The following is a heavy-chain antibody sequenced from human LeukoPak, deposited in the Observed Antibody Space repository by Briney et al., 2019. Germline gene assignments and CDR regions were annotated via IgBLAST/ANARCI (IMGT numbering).Heavy chain of an antibody. CDR1: GGVFSRYA. D-gene: IGHD4-17*01. CDR2: IIPLFATL. CDR3: AMRVAYGDFTYS. Sequence: GSSVKVSCQASGGVFSRYAVSWVRQAPGQGLEWMARIIPLFATLNYAQKFQGRVTISTNESTNTAYMELNSLRSDDTAVYYCAMRVAYGDFTYSWGQGTRVSVSS. J-gene: IGHJ4*02. V-gene: IGHV1-69*05.